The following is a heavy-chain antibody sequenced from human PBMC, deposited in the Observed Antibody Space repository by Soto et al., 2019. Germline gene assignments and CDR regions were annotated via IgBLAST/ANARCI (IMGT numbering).Heavy chain of an antibody. CDR2: IWYDGSNK. D-gene: IGHD4-17*01. V-gene: IGHV3-33*01. CDR3: ARDPLTTYRSYYYYYMDV. CDR1: GFTFSSYG. J-gene: IGHJ6*03. Sequence: PGGSLRLSCAASGFTFSSYGMHWVRQAPGKGLEWVAVIWYDGSNKYYADSVKGRFTISRDNSKNTLYLQMNSLRAEDTAVYYCARDPLTTYRSYYYYYMDVWGKGTTVTVSS.